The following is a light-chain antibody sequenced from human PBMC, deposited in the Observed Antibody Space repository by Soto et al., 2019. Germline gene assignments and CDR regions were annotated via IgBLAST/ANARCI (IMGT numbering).Light chain of an antibody. Sequence: QSVRTQPPSASGTPGQRVTISCSGSSSNIGSNTVNWYQQLPGTAPKLLIYSNNQRPSGVPDRFSGSKSGTSASLAISGLQSEDEADYYCAAWDDSLNGRAVFGGGTKLTVL. CDR3: AAWDDSLNGRAV. V-gene: IGLV1-44*01. CDR1: SSNIGSNT. CDR2: SNN. J-gene: IGLJ2*01.